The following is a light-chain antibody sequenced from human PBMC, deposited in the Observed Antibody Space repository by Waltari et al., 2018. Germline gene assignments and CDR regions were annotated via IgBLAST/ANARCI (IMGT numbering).Light chain of an antibody. V-gene: IGKV1-5*03. Sequence: DIQVTQSPSTLSASVGDRVTITCRASQSISTWMAWYQQKPGKAPKLLIYKASGLEGGVPSRFSGSGSGTDFTLTISSLQPEDFATYYCQQYGSLWTFGQGTKVELK. CDR2: KAS. J-gene: IGKJ1*01. CDR3: QQYGSLWT. CDR1: QSISTW.